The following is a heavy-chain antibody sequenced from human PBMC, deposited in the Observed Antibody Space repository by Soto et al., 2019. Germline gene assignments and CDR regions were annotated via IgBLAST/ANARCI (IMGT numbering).Heavy chain of an antibody. D-gene: IGHD6-19*01. CDR1: GYTFTSYD. J-gene: IGHJ4*02. CDR3: ARVGRGTSGYFDY. CDR2: MNPNTGNA. Sequence: QVQLVQSGAEVKKPGASVKVSCKASGYTFTSYDIHWVRQAPGQRLEWMGWMNPNTGNAASAQKFQGRVTMTRNTSISIAYMQLSSLRSEDTAVYFCARVGRGTSGYFDYWGQGTLVTVSS. V-gene: IGHV1-8*01.